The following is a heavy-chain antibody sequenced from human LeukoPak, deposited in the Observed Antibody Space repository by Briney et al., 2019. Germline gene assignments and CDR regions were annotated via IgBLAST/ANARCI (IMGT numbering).Heavy chain of an antibody. CDR3: ARGIVVVPAARARRDNWFDP. D-gene: IGHD2-2*01. CDR1: GFTVSDSF. CDR2: INHSGST. Sequence: GSLRLSCAASGFTVSDSFMTWIRQPPGKGLEWIGEINHSGSTNYNPSLKSRVTISVDTSKNQFSLKLSSVTAADTAVYYCARGIVVVPAARARRDNWFDPWGQGTLVTVSS. J-gene: IGHJ5*02. V-gene: IGHV4-34*01.